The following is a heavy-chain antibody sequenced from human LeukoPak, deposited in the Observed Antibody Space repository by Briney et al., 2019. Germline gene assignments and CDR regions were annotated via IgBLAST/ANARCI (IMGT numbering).Heavy chain of an antibody. CDR1: GFTFGDYN. Sequence: PGGSLRLSCAAFGFTFGDYNMNWVRQAPGKGLEWVSAIIKSGSHIYYADSVKGRFTISRDNANNSLYLQMTGLRAEDTAVYYCARGRGGDNSNWFDPWGPGTLVTVSS. CDR2: IIKSGSHI. D-gene: IGHD4-23*01. V-gene: IGHV3-21*01. J-gene: IGHJ5*02. CDR3: ARGRGGDNSNWFDP.